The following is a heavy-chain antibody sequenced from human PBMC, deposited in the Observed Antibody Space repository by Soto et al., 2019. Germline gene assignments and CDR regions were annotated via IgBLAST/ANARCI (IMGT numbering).Heavy chain of an antibody. J-gene: IGHJ3*02. V-gene: IGHV3-23*01. D-gene: IGHD6-19*01. CDR3: AREPYSSGYFAAFDI. Sequence: EVQLLESGGDLVQPGGSLRLSCAASGFSFSSYAMSWVRQAPGKGLEWMSAISGDGGSTHYADSVKGRFTISRDNSKSTLFLQANSLRAEDTALYYCAREPYSSGYFAAFDIWGQGTMVTVSS. CDR1: GFSFSSYA. CDR2: ISGDGGST.